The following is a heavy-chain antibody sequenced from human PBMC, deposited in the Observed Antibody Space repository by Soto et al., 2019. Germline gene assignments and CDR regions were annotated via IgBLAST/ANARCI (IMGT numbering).Heavy chain of an antibody. Sequence: QVQLVQSGAEVKKPGSSVKVSCTASGGTFSSYAISWVRQAPGQGLEWMGGIIPIFGTANYAQKFQGRVTITADKSTSTAYLELSSLRSEDTAVYYCARGRDIVVVPAALDYWGQGTLVTVSS. CDR1: GGTFSSYA. CDR3: ARGRDIVVVPAALDY. J-gene: IGHJ4*02. CDR2: IIPIFGTA. D-gene: IGHD2-2*01. V-gene: IGHV1-69*06.